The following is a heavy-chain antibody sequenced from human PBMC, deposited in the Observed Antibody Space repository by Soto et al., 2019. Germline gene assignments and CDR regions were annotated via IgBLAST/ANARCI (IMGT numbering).Heavy chain of an antibody. CDR2: INPSSGRT. J-gene: IGHJ6*02. CDR1: GYAFTSYS. V-gene: IGHV1-46*01. Sequence: ASVKVSCKASGYAFTSYSMHWVRQAPGQGLEWMGIINPSSGRTSYAQNFQGRVTMTSDTSTSIVYMEMSSLKSEDTAVYYCARDHNFGFILYAMDVWGQGTTVTVSS. CDR3: ARDHNFGFILYAMDV. D-gene: IGHD2-15*01.